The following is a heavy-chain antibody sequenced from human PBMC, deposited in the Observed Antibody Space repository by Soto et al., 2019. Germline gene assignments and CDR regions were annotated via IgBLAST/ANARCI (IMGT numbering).Heavy chain of an antibody. CDR2: IDWDDDK. V-gene: IGHV2-70*01. CDR3: ARIQGSSIADRRGRNHDYHNGMDV. CDR1: GFSFSTSGMC. Sequence: SGPTLVNPTQTLTLTCTFSGFSFSTSGMCVSWIRHPPGKALEWLALIDWDDDKYYSTSLKTRLTISKDTSKNQVVLTMTNMDPVDTGTYYCARIQGSSIADRRGRNHDYHNGMDVWGQGTTVTVSS. D-gene: IGHD6-6*01. J-gene: IGHJ6*02.